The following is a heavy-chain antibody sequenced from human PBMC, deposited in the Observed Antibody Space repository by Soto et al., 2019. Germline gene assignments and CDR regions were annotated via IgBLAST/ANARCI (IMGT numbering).Heavy chain of an antibody. Sequence: SSDPCCDPFTRYRVGCGIQSPLQGLEWMGWISGYNGNTNYAQKRQGRVTMTTDTSTSTAYMELRSLRSDDTAVYYCARENSYGPPVDCFDPWGQGTLVTVSS. V-gene: IGHV1-18*01. CDR3: ARENSYGPPVDCFDP. J-gene: IGHJ5*02. CDR2: ISGYNGNT. D-gene: IGHD5-18*01. CDR1: CDPFTRYR.